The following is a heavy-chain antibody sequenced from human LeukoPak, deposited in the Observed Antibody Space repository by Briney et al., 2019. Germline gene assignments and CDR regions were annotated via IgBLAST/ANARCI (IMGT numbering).Heavy chain of an antibody. CDR2: IYHSGST. CDR3: ARPARAVAGTVDY. CDR1: GYSISSGYY. Sequence: PSETLSLTXAVSGYSISSGYYWGWIRQPPGKGLEWIGSIYHSGSTYYNPSLKSRVTISVDTSKNQFSLKLSSVTAADTAVYYCARPARAVAGTVDYWGQGTLVTVSS. D-gene: IGHD6-19*01. V-gene: IGHV4-38-2*01. J-gene: IGHJ4*02.